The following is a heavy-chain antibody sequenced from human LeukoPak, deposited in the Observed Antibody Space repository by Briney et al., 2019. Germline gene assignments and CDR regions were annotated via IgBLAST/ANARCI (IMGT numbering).Heavy chain of an antibody. CDR2: INPNSGGT. CDR3: ARADYDFWSGYYDY. D-gene: IGHD3-3*01. Sequence: VASVKVSCKPSGYTFTGYYMHWVRQAPGQGLEWMGWINPNSGGTNYAQKFQGTVTMTRDTSISTAYMELSRLRSDDTAVYYCARADYDFWSGYYDYWGQGTLVTVSS. J-gene: IGHJ4*02. V-gene: IGHV1-2*02. CDR1: GYTFTGYY.